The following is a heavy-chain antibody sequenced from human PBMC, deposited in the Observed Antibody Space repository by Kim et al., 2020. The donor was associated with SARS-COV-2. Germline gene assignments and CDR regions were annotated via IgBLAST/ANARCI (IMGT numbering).Heavy chain of an antibody. D-gene: IGHD3-22*01. J-gene: IGHJ4*02. V-gene: IGHV3-23*01. Sequence: ADSVKGRLTISRDNSKITLYLQMNSLRAEDTAVYYCAKAETYYYDSSGYYWGQGTLVTVSS. CDR3: AKAETYYYDSSGYY.